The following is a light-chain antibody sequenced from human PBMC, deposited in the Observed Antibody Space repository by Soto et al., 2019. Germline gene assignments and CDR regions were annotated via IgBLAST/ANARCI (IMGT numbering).Light chain of an antibody. CDR2: RAS. Sequence: QARATLSGSPTEGASLSCRAGQTIYSNVAWYQQRPGQAPRLLIYRASTRATGVPARFSGSGSGTEFTLTSSGLQSEDFALYYCHQYQNLWMFGQGTKVDI. CDR3: HQYQNLWM. CDR1: QTIYSN. V-gene: IGKV3-15*01. J-gene: IGKJ1*01.